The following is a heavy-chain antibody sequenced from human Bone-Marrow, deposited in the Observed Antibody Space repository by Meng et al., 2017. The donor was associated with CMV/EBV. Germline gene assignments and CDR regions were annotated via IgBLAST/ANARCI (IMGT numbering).Heavy chain of an antibody. D-gene: IGHD1-26*01. CDR3: ARGWVDGMAV. Sequence: GSLRLSCTVSGGSISSYYWSWIRQPPGKGLEWIGYIYYSGSTNYNPSLKSRVTISVDTSKNQFSLKLSSVTAADTAVYYCARGWVDGMAVWGQGTTVTVSS. CDR2: IYYSGST. J-gene: IGHJ6*02. CDR1: GGSISSYY. V-gene: IGHV4-59*01.